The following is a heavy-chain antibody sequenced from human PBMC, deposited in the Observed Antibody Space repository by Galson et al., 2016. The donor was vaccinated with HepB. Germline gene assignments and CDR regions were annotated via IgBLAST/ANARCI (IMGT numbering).Heavy chain of an antibody. Sequence: SETLSLTCAVSGGSFSASHWSWIRQSPGKGLEWIGEVNHAGNANYNPSLSSRVTISVDASKNQFSLNLRSVTAADTTVYFCAGRKRRTTNWFDSWGQGTLVTVSS. V-gene: IGHV4-34*01. CDR3: AGRKRRTTNWFDS. CDR1: GGSFSASH. J-gene: IGHJ5*01. D-gene: IGHD1-1*01. CDR2: VNHAGNA.